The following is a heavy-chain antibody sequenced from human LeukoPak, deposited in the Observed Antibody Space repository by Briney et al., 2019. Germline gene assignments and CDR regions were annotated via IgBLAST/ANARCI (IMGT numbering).Heavy chain of an antibody. CDR1: GFTFSSFW. CDR2: INSDGSTT. Sequence: PGGSLRLSCAASGFTFSSFWMHWVRQPPGKGLVWVSGINSDGSTTGYADSVKGRFTISRDNAKSTVHLQMNSLRAEDTAVYYCARGGYGAHMGWGQGTLVTVS. V-gene: IGHV3-74*01. D-gene: IGHD5-18*01. J-gene: IGHJ4*02. CDR3: ARGGYGAHMG.